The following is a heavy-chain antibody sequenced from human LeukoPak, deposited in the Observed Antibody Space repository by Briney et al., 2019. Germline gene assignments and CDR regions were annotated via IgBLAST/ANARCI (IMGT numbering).Heavy chain of an antibody. Sequence: PSETLSLTCAVSGGSISSSNWWSWVRPPPGKGLEWIGEIYHSGSTNYNPSLKSRVTISVDKSKNQFSLKLSSVTAADTAVYYCARVYYDFWSGYYTYYYYMDVWGKGTTVTVSS. CDR2: IYHSGST. CDR1: GGSISSSNW. D-gene: IGHD3-3*01. V-gene: IGHV4-4*02. J-gene: IGHJ6*03. CDR3: ARVYYDFWSGYYTYYYYMDV.